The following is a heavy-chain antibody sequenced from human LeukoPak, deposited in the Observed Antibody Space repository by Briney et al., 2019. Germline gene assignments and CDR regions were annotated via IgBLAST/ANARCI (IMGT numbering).Heavy chain of an antibody. D-gene: IGHD4-11*01. Sequence: SVKVSCKASGGTFSSYAISWVRQAPGQGLEWMGGIIPIFGTANYAQKLQGRVTMTTDTSTSTAYMELSSLRSEDTAVYYCATLYSNYFDYYYYMDVWGKGTTVTVSS. J-gene: IGHJ6*03. CDR1: GGTFSSYA. V-gene: IGHV1-69*05. CDR3: ATLYSNYFDYYYYMDV. CDR2: IIPIFGTA.